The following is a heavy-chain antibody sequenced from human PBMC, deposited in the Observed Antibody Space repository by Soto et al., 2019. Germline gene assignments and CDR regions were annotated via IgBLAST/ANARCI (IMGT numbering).Heavy chain of an antibody. D-gene: IGHD3-3*01. Sequence: SPETLSLTCPVPGGSISSSNWWCWVRLPPGKGLEWIVETYHSGSNNYDQYLKSRVPISEDRSNNQFSLKLISVTADDTAVYYXPTARRAFGVVITIADYGMDVWSQGSTVPVSS. CDR3: PTARRAFGVVITIADYGMDV. V-gene: IGHV4-4*03. CDR1: GGSISSSNW. J-gene: IGHJ6*02. CDR2: TYHSGSN.